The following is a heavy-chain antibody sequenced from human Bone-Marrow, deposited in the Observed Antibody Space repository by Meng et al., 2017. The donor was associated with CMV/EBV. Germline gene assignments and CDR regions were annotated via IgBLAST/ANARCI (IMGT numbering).Heavy chain of an antibody. D-gene: IGHD3-3*01. Sequence: GESLKISCAASGFTFSSCAMHWVRQAPGKGLEWVAVISYDGSNKYYADSVKGRFTISRDNSKNTLYLQMNSLRAEDTAVYYCARDGYYYDFWSGYYRGNYYYGMDVWGQGTTVTVYS. J-gene: IGHJ6*01. CDR1: GFTFSSCA. V-gene: IGHV3-30*04. CDR3: ARDGYYYDFWSGYYRGNYYYGMDV. CDR2: ISYDGSNK.